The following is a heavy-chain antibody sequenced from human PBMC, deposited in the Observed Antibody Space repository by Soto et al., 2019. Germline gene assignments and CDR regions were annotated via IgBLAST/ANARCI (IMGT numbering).Heavy chain of an antibody. CDR2: IWYDGSNK. V-gene: IGHV3-33*01. J-gene: IGHJ6*02. CDR3: ARQDKYSSSREGIYYYYGMDV. D-gene: IGHD6-6*01. CDR1: GFTFSSYG. Sequence: GGSLSLSCAASGFTFSSYGMYWVRQAPGKGLEWVAVIWYDGSNKYYADSVKGRFTISRDNSKNTLYLQMNSLRAEDTAVYYCARQDKYSSSREGIYYYYGMDVWGQGTTVTVSS.